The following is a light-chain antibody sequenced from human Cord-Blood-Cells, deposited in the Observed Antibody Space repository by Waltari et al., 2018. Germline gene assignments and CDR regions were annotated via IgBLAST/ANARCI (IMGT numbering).Light chain of an antibody. J-gene: IGKJ1*01. CDR3: QQRSNWPPWT. V-gene: IGKV3-11*01. CDR1: QSVSSY. CDR2: DAS. Sequence: EILLTQSPAIMPLSHGESATLACRASQSVSSYLAWYQQKPGQAPRLLIYDASNRATGIPARFSGSGSGTDFTLTISSLEPEDFAVYYCQQRSNWPPWTFGQGTKVEIK.